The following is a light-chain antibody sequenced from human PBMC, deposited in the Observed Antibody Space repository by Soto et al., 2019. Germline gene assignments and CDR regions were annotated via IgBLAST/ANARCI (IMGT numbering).Light chain of an antibody. J-gene: IGLJ1*01. Sequence: QSVLTQPPPVPGAPGQRVTISCTGNSSTIGAGYDVHWYQQFPGTAPRLLIYANNNRPSGVPDRFSGSKSGTSASLAITGLQADDEAEDYCQSYDFGLSAHNYVFGTGTKVTVL. CDR1: SSTIGAGYD. CDR2: ANN. CDR3: QSYDFGLSAHNYV. V-gene: IGLV1-40*01.